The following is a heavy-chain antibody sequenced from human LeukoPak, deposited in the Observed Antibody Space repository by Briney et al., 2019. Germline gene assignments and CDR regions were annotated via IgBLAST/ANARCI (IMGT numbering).Heavy chain of an antibody. J-gene: IGHJ4*02. CDR2: ISWNRITI. Sequence: GGSLRLSCAASGFTIDDYAMHWVRQAPGKGLEWVSGISWNRITIGYADSVKGRFTISRDNAKNSLYLQMNSLRAEDTALYYCAKDIQSSSYGFDYWGRGILVTVSS. CDR3: AKDIQSSSYGFDY. V-gene: IGHV3-9*01. D-gene: IGHD2-15*01. CDR1: GFTIDDYA.